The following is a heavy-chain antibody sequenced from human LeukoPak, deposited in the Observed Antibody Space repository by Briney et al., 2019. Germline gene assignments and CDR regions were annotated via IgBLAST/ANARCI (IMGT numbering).Heavy chain of an antibody. V-gene: IGHV4-38-2*02. CDR3: ARTYGDGRRYFDL. CDR1: GYSISSGYY. CDR2: MFYTGSMY. J-gene: IGHJ2*01. Sequence: SETLSLTCIVSGYSISSGYYWGWIRQPPGKGLEWIGSMFYTGSMYYYTPSLKSRVTISIDTSKNQFSLRLNSVTAADTAVYYCARTYGDGRRYFDLWGRGTLVTVSS. D-gene: IGHD4-17*01.